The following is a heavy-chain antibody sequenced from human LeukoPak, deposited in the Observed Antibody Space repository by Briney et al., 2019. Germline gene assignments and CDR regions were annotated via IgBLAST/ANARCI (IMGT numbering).Heavy chain of an antibody. CDR3: ASVGGFGEPK. CDR2: ISSSSSYT. D-gene: IGHD3-10*01. J-gene: IGHJ4*02. Sequence: GGSLRLSCAASGFTFSDYHMSWIRQAPGKGLEWVSYISSSSSYTNYADSVKGRFTISRDNAKNSLYLQMNSLRAEDTAVYYCASVGGFGEPKWGQGTLVTVSS. CDR1: GFTFSDYH. V-gene: IGHV3-11*06.